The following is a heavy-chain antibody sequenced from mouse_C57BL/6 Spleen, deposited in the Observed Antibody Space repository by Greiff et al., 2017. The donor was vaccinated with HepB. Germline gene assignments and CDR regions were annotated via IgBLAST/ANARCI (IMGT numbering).Heavy chain of an antibody. V-gene: IGHV5-6*01. CDR1: GFTFSSYG. Sequence: VQLKESGGDLVKPGGSLKLSCAASGFTFSSYGMSWVRQTPDKRLEWVATISSGGSYTYYPDSVKGRFTISRDNAKNTLYLQMSSLKSEDTAMYYCARQREGMDYWGQGTSVTVSS. CDR3: ARQREGMDY. J-gene: IGHJ4*01. CDR2: ISSGGSYT.